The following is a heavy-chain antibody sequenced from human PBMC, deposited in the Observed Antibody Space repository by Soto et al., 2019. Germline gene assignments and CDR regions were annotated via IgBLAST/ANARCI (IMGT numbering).Heavy chain of an antibody. V-gene: IGHV1-24*01. D-gene: IGHD3-10*01. Sequence: GASVKVSCKVSGYTLTELSMHWVRQAPGKGLEWMGGFDPEDGETIYAQKFQGRVTMTEDTSTDTAYMELSSLRSEDTAVYYCATDHNYGSGSYYPFDPWGQGTLVTFSS. J-gene: IGHJ5*02. CDR2: FDPEDGET. CDR3: ATDHNYGSGSYYPFDP. CDR1: GYTLTELS.